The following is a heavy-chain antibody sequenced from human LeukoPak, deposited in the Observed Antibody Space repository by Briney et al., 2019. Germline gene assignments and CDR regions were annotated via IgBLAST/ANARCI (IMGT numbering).Heavy chain of an antibody. CDR2: IYYSGST. J-gene: IGHJ4*02. V-gene: IGHV4-61*08. Sequence: SETLSLTCTVSWGSISSGDYYWSWIRQPPGKGLEWIEYIYYSGSTNYNPSLKSRVTISVDTSKNQFSLKLSSVTAPDTAVYHCARTEWFGEPRGYFDYWGQGTLVTVSS. D-gene: IGHD3-10*01. CDR3: ARTEWFGEPRGYFDY. CDR1: WGSISSGDYY.